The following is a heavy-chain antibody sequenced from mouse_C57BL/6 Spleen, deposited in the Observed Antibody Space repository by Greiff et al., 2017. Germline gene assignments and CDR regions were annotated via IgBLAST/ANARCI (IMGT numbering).Heavy chain of an antibody. CDR2: INPSNGGT. Sequence: QVQLQQSGAELARPGASVKLSCKASGYTFTSYGISWVKQRTGQGLEWIGNINPSNGGTNYNEKFKSKATLTVDKSSSTAYMQLSSLTSEDSAVXYCARGRVLSNPYFDYWGQGTTLTVAS. J-gene: IGHJ2*01. D-gene: IGHD2-5*01. CDR1: GYTFTSYG. CDR3: ARGRVLSNPYFDY. V-gene: IGHV1-81*01.